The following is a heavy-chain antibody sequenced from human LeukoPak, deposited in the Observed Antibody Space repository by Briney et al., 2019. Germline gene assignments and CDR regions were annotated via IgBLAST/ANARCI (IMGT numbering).Heavy chain of an antibody. J-gene: IGHJ4*02. V-gene: IGHV3-21*01. CDR3: ARDQGEMSTSTGLDY. Sequence: GGSLRLSCAASGFTFSSYSMNWVRQAPGKGLEWVSSISSSSYIYYADSVKGRFTISRDNAKNSLYLQMNSLRAEDTAVYYCARDQGEMSTSTGLDYWGQGTLVTVSS. CDR1: GFTFSSYS. CDR2: ISSSSYI. D-gene: IGHD5-24*01.